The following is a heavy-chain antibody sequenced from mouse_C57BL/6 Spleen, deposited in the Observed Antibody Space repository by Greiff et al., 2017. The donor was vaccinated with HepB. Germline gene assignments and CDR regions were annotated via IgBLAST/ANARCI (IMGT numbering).Heavy chain of an antibody. J-gene: IGHJ2*01. D-gene: IGHD2-1*01. CDR3: ARSLYGNYVFFDY. Sequence: VQLQQSGAELARPGASVKLSCKASGYTFTSYGIRWVKQRTGQGLEWIGEIYPSSGNTYYNEKFKGKATLTADKSSSTAYMALRSLTSADSAVYFCARSLYGNYVFFDYWGQGTTLTVSS. V-gene: IGHV1-81*01. CDR2: IYPSSGNT. CDR1: GYTFTSYG.